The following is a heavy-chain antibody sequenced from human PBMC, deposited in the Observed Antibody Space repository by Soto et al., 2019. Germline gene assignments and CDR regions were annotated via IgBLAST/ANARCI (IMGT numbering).Heavy chain of an antibody. CDR1: GFTFSSYA. CDR3: AKGIAVALYNWFDP. D-gene: IGHD6-19*01. V-gene: IGHV3-23*01. J-gene: IGHJ5*02. Sequence: GGSLRLSCAAYGFTFSSYAMSWVRQAPGKGLEWVSAISGSGGSTYYADSVKGRFTISRDNSKNTLYLQMNSLRAEDTAVYYCAKGIAVALYNWFDPWGQGTLVPLSS. CDR2: ISGSGGST.